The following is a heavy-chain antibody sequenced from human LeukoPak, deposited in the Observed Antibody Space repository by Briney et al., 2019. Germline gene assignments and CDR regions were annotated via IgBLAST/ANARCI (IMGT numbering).Heavy chain of an antibody. CDR3: ARSRYDSSGLFDY. CDR2: INAVNGNT. Sequence: ASVKVSCKASGYTFSSYVMHWVRQAPGQGLEWMGWINAVNGNTKYSQKFQGRVTITRDTSASTAYMELSSLRSEDTAVYYCARSRYDSSGLFDYWGQGTLVTVSS. V-gene: IGHV1-3*01. D-gene: IGHD3-22*01. J-gene: IGHJ4*02. CDR1: GYTFSSYV.